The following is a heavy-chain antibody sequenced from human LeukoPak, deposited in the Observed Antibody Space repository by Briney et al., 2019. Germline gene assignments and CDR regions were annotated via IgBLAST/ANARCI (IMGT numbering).Heavy chain of an antibody. V-gene: IGHV5-51*04. CDR3: PLLYADYDSSGNSNWLDP. D-gene: IGHD3-22*01. CDR1: GYCFTSYW. Sequence: GESLEISCKGSGYCFTSYWIGWVRQMPGKGLEWMGIIYPGDSDTRYSPSFQGQVTISADKPISTAYLQWSSLKAPDISRYYCPLLYADYDSSGNSNWLDPGPQDTLVTVSS. J-gene: IGHJ5*02. CDR2: IYPGDSDT.